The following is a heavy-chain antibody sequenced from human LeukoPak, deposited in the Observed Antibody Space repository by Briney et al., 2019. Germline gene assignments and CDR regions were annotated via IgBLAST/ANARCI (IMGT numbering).Heavy chain of an antibody. Sequence: SVTLSCKASGGSFTNHVISWVRQAPRQRLEWVGGIITMLNAANYALKMQGRVTITADESTTTAYLELNSLRSEDTTVYYCARALLDDYGGDFDSWGQGTMVIVSS. J-gene: IGHJ4*02. CDR1: GGSFTNHV. CDR3: ARALLDDYGGDFDS. CDR2: IITMLNAA. D-gene: IGHD4/OR15-4a*01. V-gene: IGHV1-69*01.